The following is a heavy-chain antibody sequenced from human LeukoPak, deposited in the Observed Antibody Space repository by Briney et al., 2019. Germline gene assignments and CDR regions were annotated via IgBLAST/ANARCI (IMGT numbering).Heavy chain of an antibody. Sequence: SETLSLTCTVSGGSISSGDYYWGWIRQPPGKGLEWIGSIYHSGSTYYNPSLKSRVTISVDTSKNQFSLKLSSVTAADTAVYYCARLFGGNMYYDFWSGYYGDAFDIWGQGTMVTVSS. CDR2: IYHSGST. V-gene: IGHV4-39*07. CDR1: GGSISSGDYY. D-gene: IGHD3-3*01. J-gene: IGHJ3*02. CDR3: ARLFGGNMYYDFWSGYYGDAFDI.